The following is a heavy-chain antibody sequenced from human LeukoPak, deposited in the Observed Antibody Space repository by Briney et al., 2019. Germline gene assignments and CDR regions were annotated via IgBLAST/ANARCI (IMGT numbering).Heavy chain of an antibody. V-gene: IGHV4-39*07. CDR3: ARLPLIATTRGGFDP. D-gene: IGHD1/OR15-1a*01. J-gene: IGHJ5*02. CDR2: IYYSRDTY. CDR1: DGSITSSDYY. Sequence: SSETLSLTCTVSDGSITSSDYYWAWIRQPPGKGLEWIGSIYYSRDTYYYNPSLESRGTISADTSKNQFSLYLSSVTAADTAVYYCARLPLIATTRGGFDPWGQGTLVTVSS.